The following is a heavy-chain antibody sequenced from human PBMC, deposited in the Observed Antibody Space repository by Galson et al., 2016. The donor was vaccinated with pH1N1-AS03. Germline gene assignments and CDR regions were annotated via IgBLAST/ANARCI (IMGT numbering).Heavy chain of an antibody. CDR2: INSRGLIT. D-gene: IGHD5-24*01. CDR3: AKGVYGNNWAEYFQH. Sequence: SLRLSCAASGFTFSNYAMSWVRQAPGKGLEWVSGINSRGLITKYADSVKGRFTISRDNSKNTVSVQLSSLRAEDTAVYYCAKGVYGNNWAEYFQHWGQGTLVTVSS. CDR1: GFTFSNYA. J-gene: IGHJ1*01. V-gene: IGHV3-23*05.